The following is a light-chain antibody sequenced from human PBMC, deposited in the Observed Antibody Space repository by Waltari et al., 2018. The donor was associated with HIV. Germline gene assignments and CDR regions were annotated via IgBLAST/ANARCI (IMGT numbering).Light chain of an antibody. J-gene: IGLJ2*01. CDR2: DVS. CDR3: CSYVRSSTFAV. V-gene: IGLV2-23*02. CDR1: SRDVGGSNS. Sequence: QSALTQPASVSGSPGQSITISCTGTSRDVGGSNSVSCYHQHPAKAPKRMIDDVSKRPAGVSKRFSGSKSGNTAALTISGRQAEDEADYYCCSYVRSSTFAVFGGGTKLTVL.